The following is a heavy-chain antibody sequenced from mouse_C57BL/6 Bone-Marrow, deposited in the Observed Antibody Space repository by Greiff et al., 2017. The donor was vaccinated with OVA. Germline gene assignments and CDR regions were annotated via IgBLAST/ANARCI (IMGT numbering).Heavy chain of an antibody. CDR2: ISYDGSN. CDR1: GYSITSGYY. V-gene: IGHV3-6*01. D-gene: IGHD2-1*01. CDR3: ARGNYGNAWFAY. Sequence: DVKLVESGPGLVKPSQSLSLTCSVTGYSITSGYYWNWIRQFPGNKLEWMGYISYDGSNNYNPSLKNRISITRDTSKNQFFLKLNSVTTEDTATYYCARGNYGNAWFAYWGQGTLVTVSA. J-gene: IGHJ3*01.